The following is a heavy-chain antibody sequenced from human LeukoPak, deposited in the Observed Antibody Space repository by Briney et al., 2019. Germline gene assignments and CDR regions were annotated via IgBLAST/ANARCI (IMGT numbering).Heavy chain of an antibody. Sequence: ASVKLSCKAPGYTFTGYYMHWVRQAPGQGLEWMGSINPNSGGTNYAQKFQGWVTMTRDTSISTAYMELSRLRSDDTAVYYCARATEDIVVVPAARRVWFDPWGQGTLVTVSS. D-gene: IGHD2-2*01. CDR1: GYTFTGYY. CDR3: ARATEDIVVVPAARRVWFDP. V-gene: IGHV1-2*04. J-gene: IGHJ5*02. CDR2: INPNSGGT.